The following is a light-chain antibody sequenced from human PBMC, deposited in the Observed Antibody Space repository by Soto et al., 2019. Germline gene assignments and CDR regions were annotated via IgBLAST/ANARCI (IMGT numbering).Light chain of an antibody. CDR1: QSVSRN. V-gene: IGKV3-15*01. J-gene: IGKJ3*01. CDR2: CAS. Sequence: EIVMTQSPATLSVSPGERATLSCRASQSVSRNLAWYQQTPGQAPRLLIYCASTRATGIPARFSGSGSGTEFTLTISSLQSEDFAVYYCQQYNNWPPFTFGPGTKVDIK. CDR3: QQYNNWPPFT.